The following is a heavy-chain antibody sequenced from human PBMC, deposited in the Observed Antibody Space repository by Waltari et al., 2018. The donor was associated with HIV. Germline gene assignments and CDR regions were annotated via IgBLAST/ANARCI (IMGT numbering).Heavy chain of an antibody. J-gene: IGHJ3*02. D-gene: IGHD3-22*01. CDR3: AYDSSGYDAFDI. CDR2: IWYDGSNK. V-gene: IGHV3-33*01. Sequence: QVQLVESGGGVVQPGRSLRLSCAASGFTFSSYGMHWVRQAPGKGLEGVAVIWYDGSNKYYADSVKGRFTISRDNSKNTLYLQMNSLRAEDTAVYYCAYDSSGYDAFDIWGQGTMVTVSS. CDR1: GFTFSSYG.